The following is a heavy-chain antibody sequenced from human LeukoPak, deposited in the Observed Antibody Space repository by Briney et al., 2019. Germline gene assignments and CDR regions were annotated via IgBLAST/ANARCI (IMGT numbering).Heavy chain of an antibody. CDR1: GFTFSSYS. CDR3: ARDFNDYDSSGQVDY. Sequence: GGSLRLSCAASGFTFSSYSMNWVRQAPGKGLEWVSSISSSSSYIYYADSVRGRFTISRDNAKNSPYLQMNSLRAEDTAVYYCARDFNDYDSSGQVDYWGQGTLVTVSS. D-gene: IGHD3-22*01. CDR2: ISSSSSYI. J-gene: IGHJ4*02. V-gene: IGHV3-21*01.